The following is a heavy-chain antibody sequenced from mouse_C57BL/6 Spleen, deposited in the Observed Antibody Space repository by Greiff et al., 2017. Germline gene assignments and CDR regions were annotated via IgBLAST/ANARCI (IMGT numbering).Heavy chain of an antibody. CDR3: ARDYDDYAMDY. J-gene: IGHJ4*01. V-gene: IGHV1-55*01. Sequence: QVQLQQPGAELVQPGASVTMSCKASGYTFTSYWITWVKQRPGQGLEWIGDIYPGSGSTNYNEMFKSNATLNVDTSSSTAYMQVSSLTSEDTAVYDCARDYDDYAMDYWGQGTSVTVSS. CDR1: GYTFTSYW. CDR2: IYPGSGST. D-gene: IGHD2-4*01.